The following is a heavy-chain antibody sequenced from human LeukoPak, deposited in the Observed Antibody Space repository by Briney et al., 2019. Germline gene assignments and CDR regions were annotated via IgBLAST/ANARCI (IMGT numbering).Heavy chain of an antibody. V-gene: IGHV4-59*01. CDR1: GGSIRDYY. CDR2: IYYSGSN. Sequence: SETLSLTCTVSGGSIRDYYWSWIRQPPGKGLEWIGYIYYSGSNNYNPSLKSRVTISVDTSKNQFSLKLSSVTAADTAVYYCARDQGGYGNGMDVWGQGTMVTVSS. D-gene: IGHD5-12*01. J-gene: IGHJ6*02. CDR3: ARDQGGYGNGMDV.